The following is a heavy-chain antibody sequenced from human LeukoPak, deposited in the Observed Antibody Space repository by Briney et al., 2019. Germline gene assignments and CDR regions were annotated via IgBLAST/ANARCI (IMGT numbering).Heavy chain of an antibody. V-gene: IGHV1-46*01. CDR1: GYTFTSYY. J-gene: IGHJ4*02. D-gene: IGHD5-12*01. CDR3: AREWNSGYDYGFGGEPYFDY. Sequence: ASVKVSCKASGYTFTSYYMHWVRQAPGQGLEWMGIINPSGGSTSYAQKFQGRVTMTRDTSTSTVYMELSSLRSEDTAVYYCAREWNSGYDYGFGGEPYFDYWGQGTLVTVSS. CDR2: INPSGGST.